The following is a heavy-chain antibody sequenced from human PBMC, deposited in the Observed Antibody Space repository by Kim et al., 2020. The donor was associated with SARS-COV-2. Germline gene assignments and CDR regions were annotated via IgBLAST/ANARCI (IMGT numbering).Heavy chain of an antibody. Sequence: SETLSLTCAVYGGSFSGYYWTWIRQPPGKGLEWIGEINHSGSTNYNPPLKSRVTISVDTSKNQFSLKLSSVTAADTAVYYCARGWNYGSGSYYPLFDYWGQGTLVTVSS. D-gene: IGHD3-10*01. CDR1: GGSFSGYY. V-gene: IGHV4-34*01. CDR3: ARGWNYGSGSYYPLFDY. J-gene: IGHJ4*02. CDR2: INHSGST.